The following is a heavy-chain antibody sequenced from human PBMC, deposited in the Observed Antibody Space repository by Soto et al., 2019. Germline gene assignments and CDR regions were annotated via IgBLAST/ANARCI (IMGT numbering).Heavy chain of an antibody. CDR1: GCHFSSYA. CDR2: ISGSGGST. D-gene: IGHD2-15*01. V-gene: IGHV3-23*01. J-gene: IGHJ4*02. CDR3: AKRVAGHYFVY. Sequence: EVQLLESGGGLVQPGGSLRLSCAASGCHFSSYAMSWIRQAPGKGLEWVAVISGSGGSTYYADYVKGRFTISRDNSKNTLYLQMNSLRAEDTAVYYCAKRVAGHYFVYWGQGTLVTVSS.